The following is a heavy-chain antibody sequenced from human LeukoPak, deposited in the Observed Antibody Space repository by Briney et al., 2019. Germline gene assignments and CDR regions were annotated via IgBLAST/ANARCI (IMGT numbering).Heavy chain of an antibody. Sequence: GESLKISCKGSGYSFTSYRIGWVRQMPGKGLEWMGIIYPGDSDTRYSPSFQGQVTISADKSISTAYLQWSSLKASDTAMYYCARQCGYCSSTSCAYFDYWGQGTLVTVSS. V-gene: IGHV5-51*01. J-gene: IGHJ4*02. CDR1: GYSFTSYR. D-gene: IGHD2-2*01. CDR3: ARQCGYCSSTSCAYFDY. CDR2: IYPGDSDT.